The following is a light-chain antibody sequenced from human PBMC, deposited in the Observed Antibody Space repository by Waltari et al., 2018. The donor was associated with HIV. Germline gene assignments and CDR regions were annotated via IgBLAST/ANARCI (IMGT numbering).Light chain of an antibody. Sequence: GQTARITCSGDALPKQYAYCYQQKPGQAPLLVIYKDNERPSGIPERFSGSSSGTSVTLTISGVHTEDEADYYCQSADSTGSYPDVFGTGTKVTVL. CDR2: KDN. CDR3: QSADSTGSYPDV. CDR1: ALPKQY. V-gene: IGLV3-25*03. J-gene: IGLJ1*01.